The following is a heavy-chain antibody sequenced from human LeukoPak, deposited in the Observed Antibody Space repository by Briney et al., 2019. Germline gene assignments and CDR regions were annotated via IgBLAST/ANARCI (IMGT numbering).Heavy chain of an antibody. V-gene: IGHV3-53*01. D-gene: IGHD4-23*01. J-gene: IGHJ3*02. Sequence: GGSLRLSCAASGLTVSSNCMSWVRQAPGKGLEWVSFIYSGGSTYYADSVKGRFTISRDNSKNTLYLQMNSLRAEDTAVYYCARSRLRWSGTDAFYIWGQGTMVTVSS. CDR2: IYSGGST. CDR3: ARSRLRWSGTDAFYI. CDR1: GLTVSSNC.